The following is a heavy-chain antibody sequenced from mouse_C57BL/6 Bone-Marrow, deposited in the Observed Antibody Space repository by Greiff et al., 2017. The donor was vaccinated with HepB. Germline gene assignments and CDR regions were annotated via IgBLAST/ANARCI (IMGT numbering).Heavy chain of an antibody. CDR3: ARPYDGYPPFAY. D-gene: IGHD2-3*01. CDR2: ISNGGGST. V-gene: IGHV5-12*01. J-gene: IGHJ3*01. Sequence: EVKLVESGGGLVQPGGSLKLSCAASGFTFSDYYMYWVRQTPEKRLEWVAYISNGGGSTYYPDTVKGRFTISRDNAKNTLYLQMSRLKSEDTAMYYCARPYDGYPPFAYWGQGTLVTVSA. CDR1: GFTFSDYY.